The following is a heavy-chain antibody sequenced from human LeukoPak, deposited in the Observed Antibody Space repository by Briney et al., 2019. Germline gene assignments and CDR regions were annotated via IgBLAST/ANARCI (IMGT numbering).Heavy chain of an antibody. CDR1: GGSISSSSYY. Sequence: TSETLCLTRTVSGGSISSSSYYWGWVRQPPRKGLECLGFIYYSGSTYHNPSRKSRVTISVDTTKNQYSLKLSSVTAADTAVYYCARQGHPPDAFDIWGQGTMVTVSS. CDR3: ARQGHPPDAFDI. CDR2: IYYSGST. V-gene: IGHV4-39*01. J-gene: IGHJ3*02.